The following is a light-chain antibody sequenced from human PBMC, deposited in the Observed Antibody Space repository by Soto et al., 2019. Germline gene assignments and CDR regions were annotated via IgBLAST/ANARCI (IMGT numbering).Light chain of an antibody. Sequence: EMVLTQSPGTLSLSPGERATLSCRASQSVSSNYLAWYQQKPGQAPRLLIYETSSRATGIPDRFSGSGSQTDFTLTINRLEPEDFAVYYCQQYGTSPRTFGQGTKVDIK. CDR1: QSVSSNY. CDR2: ETS. CDR3: QQYGTSPRT. V-gene: IGKV3-20*01. J-gene: IGKJ1*01.